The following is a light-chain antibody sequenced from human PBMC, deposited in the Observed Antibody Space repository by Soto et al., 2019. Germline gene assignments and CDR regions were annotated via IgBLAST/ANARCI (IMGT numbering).Light chain of an antibody. J-gene: IGKJ2*01. V-gene: IGKV3-15*01. CDR2: GAS. CDR3: QQYNNWPPMYT. CDR1: KSVSSN. Sequence: EIVMTQSPATLSVSPGERATLSCMASKSVSSNLAWYQQKPGQAPRLLIYGASTRATGIPARFSGSGSGTEFTLTISSLQSEDFAVYYCQQYNNWPPMYTFGQGTKLEIK.